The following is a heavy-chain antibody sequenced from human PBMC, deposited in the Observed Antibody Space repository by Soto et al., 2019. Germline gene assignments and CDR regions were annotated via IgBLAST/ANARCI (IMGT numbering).Heavy chain of an antibody. Sequence: PSETLALTCTVSGGSISSSTYYWGWMRQPPGKGLEWIASVFIGGNTYYNPSLKSRVTISVDTSKNQFSLKLSSVTAADTAVYSDARGRGVVVVYVSPRPAYLYWSDFWRQRTLVRASS. CDR2: VFIGGNT. V-gene: IGHV4-39*01. CDR3: ARGRGVVVVYVSPRPAYLYWSDF. CDR1: GGSISSSTYY. D-gene: IGHD2-15*01. J-gene: IGHJ5*01.